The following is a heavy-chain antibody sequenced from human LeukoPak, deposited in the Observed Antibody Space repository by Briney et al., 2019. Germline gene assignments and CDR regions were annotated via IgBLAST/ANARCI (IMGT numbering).Heavy chain of an antibody. Sequence: GRSLRLSCAASGFSFSSSWMHWVRKAPGKGLVWVSRINSDGTTTTYADSVKGRFTISRDNAKNTLDLQMNSLRAEDTAVYYCVRLRGGPGYDYWGQGTLVIVSS. D-gene: IGHD2-15*01. J-gene: IGHJ4*02. CDR1: GFSFSSSW. CDR3: VRLRGGPGYDY. CDR2: INSDGTTT. V-gene: IGHV3-74*01.